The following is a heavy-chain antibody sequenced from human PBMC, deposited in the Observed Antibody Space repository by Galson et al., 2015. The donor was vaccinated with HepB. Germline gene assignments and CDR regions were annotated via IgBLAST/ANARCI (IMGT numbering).Heavy chain of an antibody. CDR2: IYSGAST. Sequence: SLRLSCAVSGFTVYNNYMSWVRQAPGKGLEWVSLIYSGASTHYADSVKGRFTISRDKSKNTLYLEMNSLKPEDTAVYYCARDPPGVAAAGSGYWGQGTLVTVSS. J-gene: IGHJ4*02. CDR3: ARDPPGVAAAGSGY. D-gene: IGHD6-13*01. CDR1: GFTVYNNY. V-gene: IGHV3-66*02.